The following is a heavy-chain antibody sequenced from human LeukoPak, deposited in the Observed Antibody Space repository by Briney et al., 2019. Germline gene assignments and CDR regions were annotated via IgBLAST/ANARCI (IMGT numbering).Heavy chain of an antibody. CDR1: GFTFSRNW. D-gene: IGHD1-26*01. J-gene: IGHJ2*01. V-gene: IGHV3-7*01. CDR3: ASGGVVGPSTYWFYDL. Sequence: GGSLRLSCEASGFTFSRNWMTWVRQAPGRGLEWVANIRQDGNEKYYVDSVKGRFTISRDNAKNSLYLQMNSLRAEDTAVYYCASGGVVGPSTYWFYDLWGRGTRVTVSS. CDR2: IRQDGNEK.